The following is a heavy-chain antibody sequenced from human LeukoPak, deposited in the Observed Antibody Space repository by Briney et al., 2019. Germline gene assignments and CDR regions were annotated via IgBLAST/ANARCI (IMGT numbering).Heavy chain of an antibody. D-gene: IGHD2-15*01. CDR2: INHSGST. J-gene: IGHJ4*02. Sequence: SETLSLTCAVYGGSFSGYYWIWIRQPPGKGLEWIGEINHSGSTNYNPSLKSRVTISVDTSKNQFSLKLSSVTAADTAVYYCARRQEGYCSGGSCFHFDYWGQGTLVTVSS. V-gene: IGHV4-34*01. CDR1: GGSFSGYY. CDR3: ARRQEGYCSGGSCFHFDY.